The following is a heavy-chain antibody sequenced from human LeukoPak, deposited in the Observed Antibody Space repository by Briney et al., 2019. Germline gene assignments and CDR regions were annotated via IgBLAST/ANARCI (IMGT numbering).Heavy chain of an antibody. CDR3: ARDRYNWNYLSRNYFDY. CDR1: GGSISSGGYY. J-gene: IGHJ4*02. Sequence: SETLSLTCAVSGGSISSGGYYWSWIRQPPGKGLEWIGEINHSGSTNYNPSLKSRVTISVDTSKNQFSLKLSSVTAADTAVYYCARDRYNWNYLSRNYFDYWGQGTLVTVSS. CDR2: INHSGST. V-gene: IGHV4-34*01. D-gene: IGHD1-7*01.